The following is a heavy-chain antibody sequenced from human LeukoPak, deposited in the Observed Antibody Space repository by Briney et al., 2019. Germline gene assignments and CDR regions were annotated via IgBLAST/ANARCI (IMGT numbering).Heavy chain of an antibody. CDR1: GYTFTSYY. CDR2: INPSGGST. Sequence: ASVKVSCKASGYTFTSYYMHWVRQAPGQGLEWMGIINPSGGSTSYAQKFQGRVTMTRDTSTSTVYMELSSLRSEDTAVYYCARVPYIVVVPAAIGRDWFDPWGQGTLVTVSS. D-gene: IGHD2-2*02. J-gene: IGHJ5*02. V-gene: IGHV1-46*01. CDR3: ARVPYIVVVPAAIGRDWFDP.